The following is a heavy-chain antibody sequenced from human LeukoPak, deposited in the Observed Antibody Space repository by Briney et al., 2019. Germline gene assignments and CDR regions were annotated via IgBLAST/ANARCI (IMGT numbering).Heavy chain of an antibody. D-gene: IGHD6-19*01. CDR2: INSDGSTT. CDR3: ARGLYRSGWYYFDY. J-gene: IGHJ4*02. V-gene: IGHV3-74*01. Sequence: GGSLRLSCAASGFTFSSYWMHWVRQVPGKGLVWVSRINSDGSTTSYADSVKGRFTISRDNAKNTLFLQMDSLRAEDTAVYYRARGLYRSGWYYFDYWGQGILVTVSS. CDR1: GFTFSSYW.